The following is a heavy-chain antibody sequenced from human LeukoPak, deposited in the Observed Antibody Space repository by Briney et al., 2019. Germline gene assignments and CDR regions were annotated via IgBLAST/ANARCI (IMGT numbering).Heavy chain of an antibody. CDR3: ARSSWTTAAGTLDY. D-gene: IGHD6-13*01. CDR1: GVSISSSSYY. Sequence: SETLSLTCTVSGVSISSSSYYWGWIRQPPGKGLEWIGSIYYSGSTYYNPSLKSRVTISVDTSKNQFSLKLSSVTAADTAVYYCARSSWTTAAGTLDYWGQGTLVTVSS. V-gene: IGHV4-39*01. CDR2: IYYSGST. J-gene: IGHJ4*02.